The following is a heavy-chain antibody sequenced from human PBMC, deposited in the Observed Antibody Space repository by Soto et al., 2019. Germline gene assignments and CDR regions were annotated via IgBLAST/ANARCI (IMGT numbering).Heavy chain of an antibody. CDR1: GGSISLYY. CDR2: MYYSGCT. CDR3: AREPVI. Sequence: SETLSLTCTVSGGSISLYYWNWIRQSPGKGLEWIGYMYYSGCTNYRSSLKSRVTISVDTSKNQFSLKLSPVTAADTAVYYCAREPVIWGQGTLVTVSS. D-gene: IGHD3-10*01. J-gene: IGHJ4*02. V-gene: IGHV4-59*12.